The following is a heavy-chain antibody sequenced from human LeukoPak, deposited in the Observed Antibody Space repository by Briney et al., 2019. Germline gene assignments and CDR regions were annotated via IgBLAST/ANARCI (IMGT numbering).Heavy chain of an antibody. CDR2: IYYSGST. J-gene: IGHJ4*02. Sequence: SETLSLTCTVSGGSSSSGDYFWNWIRQTPGKGLEWIGYIYYSGSTYYNPSLRSRVSISVDTSKNQFSLKLSSVTAADTAVYYCARDQGEMATTDWGQGTLVTVSS. D-gene: IGHD5-24*01. CDR3: ARDQGEMATTD. CDR1: GGSSSSGDYF. V-gene: IGHV4-30-4*02.